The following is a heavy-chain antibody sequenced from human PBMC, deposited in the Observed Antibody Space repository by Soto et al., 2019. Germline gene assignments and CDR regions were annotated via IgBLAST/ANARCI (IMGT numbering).Heavy chain of an antibody. D-gene: IGHD1-7*01. Sequence: PGESLKISCKGSGYSFTSYWIGWVRQMPGKGLEWMGIIYPGDSDTRYSPSFQGQVTISADKSISTAYLQWSSLKASDTAMYYCARLPYNWNYVGINDAFYIWGQGTMVTVSS. CDR2: IYPGDSDT. V-gene: IGHV5-51*01. CDR1: GYSFTSYW. J-gene: IGHJ3*02. CDR3: ARLPYNWNYVGINDAFYI.